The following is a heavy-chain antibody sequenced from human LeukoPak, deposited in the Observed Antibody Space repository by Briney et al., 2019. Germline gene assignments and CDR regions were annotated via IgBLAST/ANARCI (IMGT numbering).Heavy chain of an antibody. CDR2: ISAYNGNT. V-gene: IGHV1-18*01. Sequence: ASVKVSCKASGYTFTSYGISWVRQAPGQGLEWMGWISAYNGNTNYAQKLQGRVTMTTDTSTSTAYMELRNLRSDDTAVYYCASLLYSSGWYFLDYWGQGTLVTVSS. J-gene: IGHJ4*02. CDR3: ASLLYSSGWYFLDY. CDR1: GYTFTSYG. D-gene: IGHD6-19*01.